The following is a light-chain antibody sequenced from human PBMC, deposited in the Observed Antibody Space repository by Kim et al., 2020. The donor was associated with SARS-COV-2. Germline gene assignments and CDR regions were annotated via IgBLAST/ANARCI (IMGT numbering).Light chain of an antibody. Sequence: EIVLTQSPGTLALSPGERATLSCRASQSVSSYSLAWYQQKPGQAPRLLFYAASSRATGIPDRFSGSGSGTDFTLTISRLEPEDFAVYYCQQYGSSPTFGGGTKLEIK. V-gene: IGKV3-20*01. CDR2: AAS. CDR3: QQYGSSPT. J-gene: IGKJ4*01. CDR1: QSVSSYS.